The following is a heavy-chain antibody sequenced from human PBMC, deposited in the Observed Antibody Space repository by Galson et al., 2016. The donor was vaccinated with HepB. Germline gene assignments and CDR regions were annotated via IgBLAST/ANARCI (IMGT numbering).Heavy chain of an antibody. CDR2: ISDSGDTT. V-gene: IGHV3-23*01. J-gene: IGHJ4*02. CDR3: AKRDYDDSSGFSALLDY. D-gene: IGHD3-22*01. Sequence: SLRLSCAASGFTFSGYAMSWVRQAPGKGLEWVSGISDSGDTTDYGDSVKGRFTISRDNSKNTLYLQMNSLRAEDTAVYYCAKRDYDDSSGFSALLDYWGLGTLVTVSS. CDR1: GFTFSGYA.